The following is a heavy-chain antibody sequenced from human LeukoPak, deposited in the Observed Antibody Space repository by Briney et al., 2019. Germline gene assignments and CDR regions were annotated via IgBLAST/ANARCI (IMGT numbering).Heavy chain of an antibody. Sequence: GGSLRLSCAASGFTVSSNYMSWVRQAPGKGLEWVSVIYIGGSTYYSDSVQGRFTISRDVSKNTLYLQMNSLRAEDTAVYYCARDWGYCSSTSCHVFDYWGQGTLVTVSS. V-gene: IGHV3-53*01. CDR2: IYIGGST. CDR3: ARDWGYCSSTSCHVFDY. CDR1: GFTVSSNY. D-gene: IGHD2-2*01. J-gene: IGHJ4*02.